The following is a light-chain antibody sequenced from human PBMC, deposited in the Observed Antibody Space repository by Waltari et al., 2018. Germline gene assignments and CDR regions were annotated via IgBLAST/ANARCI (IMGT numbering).Light chain of an antibody. CDR3: QQYKDWPLIT. J-gene: IGKJ5*01. Sequence: EIVMTQSPATLSVSPGERVTLSCRASQSVSSKLVWYQQKPGQAPRLLMYVVSTRATGIPPRFSGSGSGTEFTLTISSPQSEDFAVYYCQQYKDWPLITFGQGTRLEMK. CDR1: QSVSSK. V-gene: IGKV3-15*01. CDR2: VVS.